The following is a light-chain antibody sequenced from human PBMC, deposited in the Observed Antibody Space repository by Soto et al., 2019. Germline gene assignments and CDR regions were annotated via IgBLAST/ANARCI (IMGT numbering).Light chain of an antibody. J-gene: IGLJ1*01. Sequence: QYGLTQPPSESVSPGQPVVISCTGTSSDVGSYNRVSWYQQPPGTAPKLMIYDVSNRPSGVPDRFSGSKSGNAASLTISGLQAEDEADYYCSSYTTSSTYVFGTVTKVTVL. CDR3: SSYTTSSTYV. CDR2: DVS. V-gene: IGLV2-18*02. CDR1: SSDVGSYNR.